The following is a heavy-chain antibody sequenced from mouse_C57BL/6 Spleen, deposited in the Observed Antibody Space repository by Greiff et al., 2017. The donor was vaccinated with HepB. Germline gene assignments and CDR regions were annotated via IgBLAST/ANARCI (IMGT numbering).Heavy chain of an antibody. CDR2: INPYNGDT. CDR3: ARGGWLLQGKGFAY. D-gene: IGHD2-3*01. CDR1: GYSFTGYF. Sequence: VQLQQSGPELVKPGDSVKISCKASGYSFTGYFMNWVMQSHGKSLEWIGRINPYNGDTFYNQKFKGKATLTVDKSSSTAHMELRSLTSEDSAVYYCARGGWLLQGKGFAYWGQGTLVTVSA. V-gene: IGHV1-20*01. J-gene: IGHJ3*01.